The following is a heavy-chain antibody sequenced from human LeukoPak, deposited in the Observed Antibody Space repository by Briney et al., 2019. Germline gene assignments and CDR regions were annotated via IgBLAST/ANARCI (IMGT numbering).Heavy chain of an antibody. Sequence: ASVKVSCKASGGTFSSYAISWVRQAPGQGLEWMGWINPNSGGTNYAQKFQGWVTMTRDTSISTAYMELSRLRSDDTAVYYCAREFHCSSTSCYGYNWFDPWGQGTLVTVSS. CDR2: INPNSGGT. D-gene: IGHD2-2*01. J-gene: IGHJ5*02. V-gene: IGHV1-2*04. CDR3: AREFHCSSTSCYGYNWFDP. CDR1: GGTFSSYA.